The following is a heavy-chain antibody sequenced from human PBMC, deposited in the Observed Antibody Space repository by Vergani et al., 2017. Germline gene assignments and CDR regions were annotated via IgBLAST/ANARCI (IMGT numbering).Heavy chain of an antibody. Sequence: EVQLLESGGGLVQPGGSRRLSCAGAGFTFDTYTMAYVRQAPGKGLEWVATISSGGGYIFYADSVKGRFTISRDNSKNTLFLQMNSLKDEDTAFYYCTTAWGLYYLHGEYFQYWGRGTLVSGSS. V-gene: IGHV3-23*01. CDR3: TTAWGLYYLHGEYFQY. CDR1: GFTFDTYT. D-gene: IGHD3-10*01. J-gene: IGHJ1*01. CDR2: ISSGGGYI.